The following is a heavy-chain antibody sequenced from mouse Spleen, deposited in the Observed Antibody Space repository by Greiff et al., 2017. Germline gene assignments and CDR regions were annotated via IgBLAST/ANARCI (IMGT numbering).Heavy chain of an antibody. CDR2: ISSGSSTI. Sequence: EVKLVESGGGLVQPGGSRKLSCAASGFTFSSFGMHWVRQAPEKGLEWVAYISSGSSTIYYADTVKGRFTISRDNPKNTLFLQMTSLRSEDTAMYYCARRDYDSYAMDYWGQGTSVTVSS. V-gene: IGHV5-17*02. CDR3: ARRDYDSYAMDY. D-gene: IGHD2-4*01. J-gene: IGHJ4*01. CDR1: GFTFSSFG.